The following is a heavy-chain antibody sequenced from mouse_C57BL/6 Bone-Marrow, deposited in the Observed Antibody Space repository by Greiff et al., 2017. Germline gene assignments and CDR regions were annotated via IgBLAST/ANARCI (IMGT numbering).Heavy chain of an antibody. J-gene: IGHJ3*01. V-gene: IGHV14-1*01. CDR3: TALRCCRWFAY. CDR1: GFNITDYY. Sequence: VQLQQSGAELVRPGASVKLSCTASGFNITDYYMYWVKQRPEQGLEWIGRIDPGDGDTEYDPKLQGKATMTADASSNTAYLVLSSLTSEDAAVNYCTALRCCRWFAYWGQGTLVTVSA. CDR2: IDPGDGDT.